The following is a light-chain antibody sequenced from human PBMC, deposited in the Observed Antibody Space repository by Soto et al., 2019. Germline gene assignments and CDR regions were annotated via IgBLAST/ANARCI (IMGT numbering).Light chain of an antibody. V-gene: IGLV1-44*01. CDR3: AAWDDSLNGSVV. J-gene: IGLJ2*01. Sequence: QSVLTQPPSASGTPGQRVTISCSGSSSNIGSNTVNWYQQLPGTAPKLLIDSNNQRPSGVPDRFSGSKSGTSASLAISGLQSEDEADYYCAAWDDSLNGSVVFGGGTKLTVL. CDR2: SNN. CDR1: SSNIGSNT.